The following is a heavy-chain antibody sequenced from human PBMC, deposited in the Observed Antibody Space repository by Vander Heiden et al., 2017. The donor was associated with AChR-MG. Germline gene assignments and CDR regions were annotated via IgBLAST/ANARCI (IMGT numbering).Heavy chain of an antibody. CDR2: IIPILGIE. J-gene: IGHJ1*01. Sequence: QVQLVQSGAEVKKPGSSVKVSCNASGGTFSSYAISWVRQAPGQGLEWMGRIIPILGIENYAQKVQGRVTITADKSTSTAYMELRRMRSEDTAVYYCAMTRTTVVIDYFKHWGQGTLVTVSS. D-gene: IGHD4-17*01. CDR3: AMTRTTVVIDYFKH. V-gene: IGHV1-69*04. CDR1: GGTFSSYA.